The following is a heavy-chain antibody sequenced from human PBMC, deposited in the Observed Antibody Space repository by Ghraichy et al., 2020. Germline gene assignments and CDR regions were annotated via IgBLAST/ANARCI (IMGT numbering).Heavy chain of an antibody. CDR2: ISSSSDYI. CDR3: ARAKPGNWYFDL. V-gene: IGHV3-21*01. CDR1: GFTFSDYH. Sequence: GGSLRLSCAASGFTFSDYHMIWVRQAPGMGLEWVSFISSSSDYIYYRDSVRGRFTISRDNAKSSLYLQMNSLRGEDTAMYYCARAKPGNWYFDLWGRGTMVTVSS. J-gene: IGHJ2*01.